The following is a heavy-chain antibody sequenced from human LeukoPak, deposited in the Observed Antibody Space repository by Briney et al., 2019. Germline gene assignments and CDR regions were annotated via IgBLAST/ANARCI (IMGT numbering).Heavy chain of an antibody. Sequence: GGSLRLSCAASGFSFSNYGMSWVRQAPGKGPEWVSTILYTDVSTYYADAVEGRFTISRDNAKNTVYLQMNSLRAEDTAVYYCARDFDMGTTPGDDFDFWGQGTLVSVSS. V-gene: IGHV3-23*01. CDR3: ARDFDMGTTPGDDFDF. CDR2: ILYTDVST. J-gene: IGHJ4*02. D-gene: IGHD3-9*01. CDR1: GFSFSNYG.